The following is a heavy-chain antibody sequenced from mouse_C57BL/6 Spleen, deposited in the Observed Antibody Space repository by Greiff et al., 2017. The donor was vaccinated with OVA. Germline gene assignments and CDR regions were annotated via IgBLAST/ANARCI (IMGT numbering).Heavy chain of an antibody. Sequence: QVQLKESGAELVKPGASVKISCKASGYAFSSYWMNWVKQRPGKGLEWIGQIYPGDGDTNYNGKFKGKATLTADKSSSTAYMQLSSLTSEDSAVYFCARGGNWAPFAYWGQGTLVTVSA. J-gene: IGHJ3*01. CDR3: ARGGNWAPFAY. CDR2: IYPGDGDT. CDR1: GYAFSSYW. D-gene: IGHD4-1*01. V-gene: IGHV1-80*01.